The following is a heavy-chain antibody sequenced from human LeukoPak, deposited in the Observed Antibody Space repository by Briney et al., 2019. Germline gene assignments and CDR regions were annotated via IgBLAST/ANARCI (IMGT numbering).Heavy chain of an antibody. CDR1: GYTFTNCA. CDR3: ASAYQRLGELSLPDY. Sequence: ASVEVSCKASGYTFTNCAMNWVRQAPGQGLEWMGWIHPSTGNPTYAQGFTGRFVFSLDTSVSTTYLQISSLKAEDTAVYYCASAYQRLGELSLPDYWGQGTLVTVSS. D-gene: IGHD3-16*02. V-gene: IGHV7-4-1*02. J-gene: IGHJ4*02. CDR2: IHPSTGNP.